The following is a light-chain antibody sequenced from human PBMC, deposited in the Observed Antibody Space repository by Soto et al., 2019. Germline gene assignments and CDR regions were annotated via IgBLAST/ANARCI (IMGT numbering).Light chain of an antibody. Sequence: EIVLTQSPGTLSLSPGERATLSCRASESVSTSYLAWYQQKPGQAPRLLIYGASGRATGIPDRFSVSASGTDFTLPISRLVPEDSAVYYCQHYGISALFGPGTKVDIK. V-gene: IGKV3-20*01. CDR1: ESVSTSY. CDR3: QHYGISAL. CDR2: GAS. J-gene: IGKJ3*01.